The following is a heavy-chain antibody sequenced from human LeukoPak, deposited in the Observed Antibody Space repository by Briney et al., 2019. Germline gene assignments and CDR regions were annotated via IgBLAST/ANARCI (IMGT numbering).Heavy chain of an antibody. CDR2: ISSSSSCI. J-gene: IGHJ4*02. CDR1: GFTFSSYS. Sequence: PGGSLRLSCAASGFTFSSYSMNWVRQVPGKGLEWVSSISSSSSCIYYADSVKGRFTISRDNAKNSLYLQMNSLRAEDTAVYCCASNLLRGVPSWWGQGTLVTVSS. D-gene: IGHD3-10*01. CDR3: ASNLLRGVPSW. V-gene: IGHV3-21*01.